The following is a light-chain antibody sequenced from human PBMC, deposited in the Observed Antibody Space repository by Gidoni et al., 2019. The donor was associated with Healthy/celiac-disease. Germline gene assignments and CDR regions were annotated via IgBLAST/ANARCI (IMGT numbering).Light chain of an antibody. CDR2: DNN. CDR1: RSNIGNNY. V-gene: IGLV1-51*01. Sequence: QSVWTQPPAVSAAPGQKVTISCSGSRSNIGNNYVSWYQQLPGPAPKLLIYDNNPRPSGIPDRFSGSQSGTSATLGITGLQTGAEADYYCGTWDSSLSAGGVFGGGTKLTVL. CDR3: GTWDSSLSAGGV. J-gene: IGLJ3*02.